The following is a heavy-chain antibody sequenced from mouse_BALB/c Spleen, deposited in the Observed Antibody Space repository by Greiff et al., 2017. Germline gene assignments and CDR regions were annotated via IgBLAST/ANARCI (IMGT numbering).Heavy chain of an antibody. CDR1: GYTFTSYW. Sequence: QVQLQQSGAELARPGASVKLSCKASGYTFTSYWMQWVKQRPGQGLEWIGAIYPGDGDTRYTQKFKGKATLTADKSSSTAYMQLSSLASEDSAVYYCARGGLLWLPFDYWGQGTTLTVSS. CDR3: ARGGLLWLPFDY. CDR2: IYPGDGDT. J-gene: IGHJ2*01. D-gene: IGHD2-2*01. V-gene: IGHV1-87*01.